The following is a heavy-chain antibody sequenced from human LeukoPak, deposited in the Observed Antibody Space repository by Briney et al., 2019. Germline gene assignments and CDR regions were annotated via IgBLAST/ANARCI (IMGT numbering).Heavy chain of an antibody. D-gene: IGHD6-19*01. Sequence: SETLSLTCAVYGGSFSGYYWSWIRQPPGKGLEWIGEINHSGSTNYNPSLKSRVTISVDTSKNQFSLKLSSVTAADTAVYYCARDPQAVAGGYWGQGTLVTVSS. V-gene: IGHV4-34*01. CDR1: GGSFSGYY. CDR2: INHSGST. CDR3: ARDPQAVAGGY. J-gene: IGHJ4*02.